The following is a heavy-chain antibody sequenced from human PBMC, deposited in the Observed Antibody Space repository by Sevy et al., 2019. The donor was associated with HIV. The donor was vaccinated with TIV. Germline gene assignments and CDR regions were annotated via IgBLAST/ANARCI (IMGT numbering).Heavy chain of an antibody. J-gene: IGHJ3*02. D-gene: IGHD3-10*01. CDR2: IRYDGSTK. CDR3: AKGLGMVQGALLSDDI. CDR1: GFTFRSYG. Sequence: GGSLRLSCAASGFTFRSYGMHWVRQAPGKGLEWVAFIRYDGSTKYYVGSVKGRFTISRDNSKNTLYLQMNSLRGDDTSLYYCAKGLGMVQGALLSDDIWGQGTMVTVSS. V-gene: IGHV3-30*02.